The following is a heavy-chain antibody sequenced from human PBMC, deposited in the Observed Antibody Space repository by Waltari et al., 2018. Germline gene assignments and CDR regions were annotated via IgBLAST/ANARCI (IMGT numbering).Heavy chain of an antibody. D-gene: IGHD6-19*01. CDR3: ARDRSSGWYEGAFDI. Sequence: QVQLQESGPGLVKPSETLSLTCTVSGGSISSYYWSWIRQPPGKGLEWIGYIYYSGSTNYNPSLKSRVTISVDTSKNQFSLKLSSVTAADTAVYYCARDRSSGWYEGAFDIWGQGTMVTVSS. CDR1: GGSISSYY. J-gene: IGHJ3*02. V-gene: IGHV4-59*01. CDR2: IYYSGST.